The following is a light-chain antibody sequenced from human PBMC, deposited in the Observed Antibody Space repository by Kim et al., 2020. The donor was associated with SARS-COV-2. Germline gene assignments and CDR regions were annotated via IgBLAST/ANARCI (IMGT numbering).Light chain of an antibody. CDR1: QSVSNN. CDR2: GAS. CDR3: QQYYDWPFT. Sequence: EIVMTQSPATLSVSPGERATLSCRASQSVSNNLAWYQQKPGQTPRLLIYGASTRATGIPARFSGSGSGTEFTLTISSLQSEDFAVYYCQQYYDWPFTFGPGTKVDIK. V-gene: IGKV3-15*01. J-gene: IGKJ3*01.